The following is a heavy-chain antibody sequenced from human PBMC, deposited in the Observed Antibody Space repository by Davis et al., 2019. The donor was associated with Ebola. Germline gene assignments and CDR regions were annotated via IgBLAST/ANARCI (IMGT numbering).Heavy chain of an antibody. CDR1: GITFSNYA. J-gene: IGHJ6*02. CDR3: ARVVSPNVVSALDV. Sequence: PWGSLRLSCAASGITFSNYAMSWVRQAPGKGLQWVSAITNSGGNTYYADSVKGRFTISRDNSKNTLYLQMNSLRAEDTAVYYCARVVSPNVVSALDVWGQGTTVTVSS. V-gene: IGHV3-23*01. CDR2: ITNSGGNT. D-gene: IGHD2-21*01.